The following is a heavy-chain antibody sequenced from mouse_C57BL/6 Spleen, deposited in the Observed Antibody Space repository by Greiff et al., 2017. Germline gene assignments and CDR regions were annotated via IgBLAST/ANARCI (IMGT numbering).Heavy chain of an antibody. CDR1: GFTFSDYG. V-gene: IGHV5-17*01. CDR2: ISSGSSTI. J-gene: IGHJ3*01. CDR3: ANTEGFAY. Sequence: EVQRVESGGGLVKPGGSLKLSCAASGFTFSDYGMHWVRQAPEKGLEWVAYISSGSSTIYYADTVKGRFTISRDNAKNTLFRQLTCLRSEDTAMYCCANTEGFAYWGQGTLVTVSA. D-gene: IGHD1-1*01.